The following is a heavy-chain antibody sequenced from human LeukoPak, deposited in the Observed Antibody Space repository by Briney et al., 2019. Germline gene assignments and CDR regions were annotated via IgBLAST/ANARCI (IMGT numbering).Heavy chain of an antibody. V-gene: IGHV4-39*01. CDR3: ASGATANYYYGMDV. CDR2: IYYSGST. D-gene: IGHD5-18*01. CDR1: GGSISSSSYY. Sequence: SETLSLTCTVSGGSISSSSYYWGWIRQPPGKGLEWIGSIYYSGSTYYNPSLKSRVTISVDTSKNQFSLKLSSVTAADTAVYYCASGATANYYYGMDVWGQGATVTVSS. J-gene: IGHJ6*02.